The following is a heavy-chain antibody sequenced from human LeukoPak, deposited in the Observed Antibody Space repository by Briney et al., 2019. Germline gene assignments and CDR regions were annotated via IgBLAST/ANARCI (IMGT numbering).Heavy chain of an antibody. CDR3: ARIGNNWYFDY. CDR1: GGSFSGYY. J-gene: IGHJ4*02. D-gene: IGHD1-20*01. Sequence: KPSETLSLTCDVYGGSFSGYYWSWIRQPPGKGLEWIGEINHSGSTNYNPSLKSRVTISVDTSKNQFSLKLSSVTAADTAVYYCARIGNNWYFDYWGQGTLVTVSS. V-gene: IGHV4-34*01. CDR2: INHSGST.